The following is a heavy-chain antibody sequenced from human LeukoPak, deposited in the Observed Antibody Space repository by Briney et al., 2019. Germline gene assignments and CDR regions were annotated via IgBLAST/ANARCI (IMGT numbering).Heavy chain of an antibody. J-gene: IGHJ4*02. CDR3: ARDLLGWELHYFDY. D-gene: IGHD1-26*01. V-gene: IGHV3-30*03. Sequence: LSLTCTVSGGSISSSSYYWGWIRQPPGKGLEWVAVISYDGSNKYYADSVKGRFTISRDNSKNTLCLQMNSLRAEDTAVYYCARDLLGWELHYFDYWGQGTLVTVSS. CDR2: ISYDGSNK. CDR1: GGSISSSS.